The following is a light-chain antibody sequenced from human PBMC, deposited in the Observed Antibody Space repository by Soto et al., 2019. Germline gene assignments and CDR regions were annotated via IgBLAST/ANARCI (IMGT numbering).Light chain of an antibody. Sequence: EIVMTQSPATLSVSPGGRATLSCRASQSISDTLAWYQQKPGQAPRLLIHGASTRATGFPARFSGSASETEFTLTISSLQPDDFATYYCQQYNNYFRTFGQGTKVDIK. V-gene: IGKV3-15*01. J-gene: IGKJ1*01. CDR3: QQYNNYFRT. CDR2: GAS. CDR1: QSISDT.